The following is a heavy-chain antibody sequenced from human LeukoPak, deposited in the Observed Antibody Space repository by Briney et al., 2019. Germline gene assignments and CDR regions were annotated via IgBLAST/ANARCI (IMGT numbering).Heavy chain of an antibody. V-gene: IGHV3-48*03. J-gene: IGHJ4*02. CDR3: ARGRRVRGVYFDY. D-gene: IGHD3-10*01. CDR1: GFTFSSYE. Sequence: GGSLRLSCAASGFTFSSYEMNWVRQAPGKGLEWVSYISGSGSTIYYADSVKGRFTISRDNAKNSLYLQMNSLRAEDTAVYYCARGRRVRGVYFDYWGQGTLVTVSS. CDR2: ISGSGSTI.